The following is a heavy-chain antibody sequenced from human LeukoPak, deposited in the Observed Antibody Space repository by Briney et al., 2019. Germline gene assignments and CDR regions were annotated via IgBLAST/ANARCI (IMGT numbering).Heavy chain of an antibody. V-gene: IGHV3-21*01. CDR3: ARPLEDYYDSSGYLDY. D-gene: IGHD3-22*01. CDR2: ISSSSSYI. J-gene: IGHJ4*02. CDR1: GFTFSSYS. Sequence: PGGSLRLSCAASGFTFSSYSVNWVRQAPGKGLEWVSSISSSSSYIYYADSVKGRFTISRDNSKNTLYLQMNSLRAEDTAVYYCARPLEDYYDSSGYLDYWGQGTLVTVSS.